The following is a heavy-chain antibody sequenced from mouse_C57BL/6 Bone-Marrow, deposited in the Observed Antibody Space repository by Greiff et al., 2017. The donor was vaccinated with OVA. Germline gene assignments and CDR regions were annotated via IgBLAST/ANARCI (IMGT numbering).Heavy chain of an antibody. Sequence: EVQLQQSGAELVRPGASVKLSCTASGFNIKDDYMHWVKQRPEQGLEWIGWIDPENGDTEYASQFQGKATITADTSSNTAYLQLSSLTSEDTAVYYCTLGRSSYVNWYFDVWGTGTTVTVSS. CDR1: GFNIKDDY. J-gene: IGHJ1*03. D-gene: IGHD1-1*01. V-gene: IGHV14-4*01. CDR2: IDPENGDT. CDR3: TLGRSSYVNWYFDV.